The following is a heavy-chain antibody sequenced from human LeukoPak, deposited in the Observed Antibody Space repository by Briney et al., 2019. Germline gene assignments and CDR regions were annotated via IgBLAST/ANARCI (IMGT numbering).Heavy chain of an antibody. D-gene: IGHD3-22*01. CDR1: GGSISSSSYY. CDR2: IYYSGST. Sequence: PSETLSLTCTVSGGSISSSSYYWGWIRQPPGKGLEWIGSIYYSGSTYYNPSLKSRVTISVDTSKNQFSLKLSSVTAADTAVYYCARYFTGAMIVVVITSAFDIWGQGTMVTVSS. J-gene: IGHJ3*02. V-gene: IGHV4-39*01. CDR3: ARYFTGAMIVVVITSAFDI.